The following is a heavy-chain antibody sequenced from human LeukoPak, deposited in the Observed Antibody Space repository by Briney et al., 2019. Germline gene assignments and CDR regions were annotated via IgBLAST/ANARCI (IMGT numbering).Heavy chain of an antibody. D-gene: IGHD6-19*01. CDR2: IYSVGGGGSI. V-gene: IGHV3-53*01. J-gene: IGHJ6*03. CDR1: GFSVSDNY. CDR3: ARDGAVADYYYYYMDV. Sequence: GGSLRLSCAASGFSVSDNYMNWVRQAPGKGLEWVSVIYSVGGGGSIYYADSVKGRFTISRDNAKNSLYLQMNSLRAEDTAVYYCARDGAVADYYYYYMDVWGKGTTVTISS.